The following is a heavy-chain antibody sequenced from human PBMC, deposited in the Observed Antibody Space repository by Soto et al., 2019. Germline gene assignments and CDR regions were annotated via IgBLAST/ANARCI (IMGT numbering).Heavy chain of an antibody. CDR3: ARRYCSSTSCYGGGNLDFDY. V-gene: IGHV1-46*03. CDR2: INPSGGST. D-gene: IGHD2-2*01. J-gene: IGHJ4*01. CDR1: GYTFTSDY. Sequence: SVNVYCKASGYTFTSDYSHWVRHDHRQGLEWMGIINPSGGSTSYAQKFQGRVTMTRDTSTSTVYMELSSLRSEDTAVYYCARRYCSSTSCYGGGNLDFDYWGHRSLVTVSS.